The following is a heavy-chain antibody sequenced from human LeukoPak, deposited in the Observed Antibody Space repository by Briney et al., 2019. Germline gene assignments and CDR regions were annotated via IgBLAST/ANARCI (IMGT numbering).Heavy chain of an antibody. CDR1: GYTFTGYY. Sequence: GASVKVSCKASGYTFTGYYMHWVRQAPGQGLERMGWINPNSGGTNYAQKFQGRVTMTRDTSISTAYMELSRLRSDDTAVYYCASPVLLWFGEATNAFDIWGQGTMVTVSS. D-gene: IGHD3-10*01. CDR2: INPNSGGT. CDR3: ASPVLLWFGEATNAFDI. J-gene: IGHJ3*02. V-gene: IGHV1-2*02.